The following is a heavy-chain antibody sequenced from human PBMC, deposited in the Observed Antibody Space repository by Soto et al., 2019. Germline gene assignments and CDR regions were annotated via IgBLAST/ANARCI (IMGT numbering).Heavy chain of an antibody. CDR3: AHKGPEDWPLDY. CDR2: IYWDDSK. J-gene: IGHJ4*02. CDR1: GFSLSTSGVG. D-gene: IGHD3-9*01. V-gene: IGHV2-5*02. Sequence: QITLKESGPTLVRPTQTLTLNCAFSGFSLSTSGVGVGWIRQPTGKVLEWLAVIYWDDSKHYSPSLRSRLTNTKDTSKNQVVLTMTNMDPMDTGTYYCAHKGPEDWPLDYWGQGTLVTVSS.